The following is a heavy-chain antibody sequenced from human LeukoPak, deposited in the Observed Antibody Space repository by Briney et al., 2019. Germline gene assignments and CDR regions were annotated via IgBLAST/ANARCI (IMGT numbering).Heavy chain of an antibody. J-gene: IGHJ4*02. CDR2: IGGSGGST. CDR3: AKDIVVVPAAIGY. D-gene: IGHD2-2*01. CDR1: GFTFSSYA. V-gene: IGHV3-23*01. Sequence: GGSLRLSCAASGFTFSSYAMSWVRQAPGKGLEWVSAIGGSGGSTYYADSVKGRFTISRDNSKNTLYLQMNSLRAEDTAVYYCAKDIVVVPAAIGYWGQGTLVTVSS.